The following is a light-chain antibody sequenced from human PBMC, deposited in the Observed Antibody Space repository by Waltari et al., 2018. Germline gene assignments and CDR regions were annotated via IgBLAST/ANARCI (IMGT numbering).Light chain of an antibody. V-gene: IGLV1-40*01. CDR3: QSYDSRLAVV. J-gene: IGLJ2*01. Sequence: QSVLTQPPSVSGAPGQRVTISCTGSSSNIGAGYDVHWYQQLPGTAPKLLVYGNNNRPSGVPDRFSGSKSGTSASLAITGLKAEDEADYYCQSYDSRLAVVFGGGTKVTVL. CDR1: SSNIGAGYD. CDR2: GNN.